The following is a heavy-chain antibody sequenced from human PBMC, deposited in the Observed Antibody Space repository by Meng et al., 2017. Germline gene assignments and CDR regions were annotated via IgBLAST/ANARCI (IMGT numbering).Heavy chain of an antibody. V-gene: IGHV1-2*02. CDR2: INPNSGGT. Sequence: VSVVQVGAEGKSPGAHVKFSCKASGSTFTGYYVHWGRRAPGQGLEWMGWINPNSGGTNYAQKFQGRVTMTRDTSISTAYMELSRLRSDDTAVYYCARDLGYNDYWGQGTLVTVSS. D-gene: IGHD5-24*01. J-gene: IGHJ4*02. CDR1: GSTFTGYY. CDR3: ARDLGYNDY.